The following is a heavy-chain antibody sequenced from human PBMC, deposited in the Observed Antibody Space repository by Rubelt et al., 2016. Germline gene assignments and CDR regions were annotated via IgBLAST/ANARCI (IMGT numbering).Heavy chain of an antibody. V-gene: IGHV4-39*07. CDR3: ARDLSGWYFDL. CDR1: DGSVSSSTYC. J-gene: IGHJ2*01. Sequence: WGAGLLKPSETLSLTCTVSDGSVSSSTYCWGWVRQPPGKGLEWIGSVYSSGGTNYNPSLESRVTMLVDTSKNNSSLRPSSVTAADTAVYYCARDLSGWYFDLWGRGTLVTVFS. D-gene: IGHD3-10*01. CDR2: VYSSGGT.